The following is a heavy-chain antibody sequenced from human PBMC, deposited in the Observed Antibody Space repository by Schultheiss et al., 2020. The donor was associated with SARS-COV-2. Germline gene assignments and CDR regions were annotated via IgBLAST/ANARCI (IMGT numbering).Heavy chain of an antibody. D-gene: IGHD2-15*01. CDR3: ASGYCSGGSGGFDP. Sequence: SETLSLTCTVSGGSISSRSYYWGWIRQHPGKGLEWIGYIYYSGSTYYNPSLKSRVTISVDTSKNQFSLKLSSVTAADTAVYYCASGYCSGGSGGFDPWGQGTTVTVSS. CDR1: GGSISSRSYY. V-gene: IGHV4-39*07. J-gene: IGHJ6*02. CDR2: IYYSGST.